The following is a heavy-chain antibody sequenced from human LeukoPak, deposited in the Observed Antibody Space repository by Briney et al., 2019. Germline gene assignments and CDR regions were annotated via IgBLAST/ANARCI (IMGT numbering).Heavy chain of an antibody. CDR1: GGSISSSSYY. Sequence: SETLSLTCTVSGGSISSSSYYWGWIRQPPGKGLEWIGSIYYSGSTYYNPSLKSRVTISVDTSKNQFSLKLSSVTAADTAVYYCARGGLRFLEWLSTYYYYGMDVWGQGTTVTVSS. V-gene: IGHV4-39*01. CDR3: ARGGLRFLEWLSTYYYYGMDV. J-gene: IGHJ6*02. CDR2: IYYSGST. D-gene: IGHD3-3*01.